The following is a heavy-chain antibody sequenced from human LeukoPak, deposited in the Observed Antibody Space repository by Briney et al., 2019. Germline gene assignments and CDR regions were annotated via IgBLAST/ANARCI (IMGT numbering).Heavy chain of an antibody. Sequence: SETLSLTCTLSGRSISSYYWSWIRQPPGKGLEWVGYIYYSGSTNYNPSLKSRVTISVDTPKNQFSLKLSSVTAADTAVYFCARWGYYGAGSYPNWFDPWGQGTLVTVSS. CDR2: IYYSGST. J-gene: IGHJ5*02. CDR1: GRSISSYY. V-gene: IGHV4-59*08. CDR3: ARWGYYGAGSYPNWFDP. D-gene: IGHD3-10*01.